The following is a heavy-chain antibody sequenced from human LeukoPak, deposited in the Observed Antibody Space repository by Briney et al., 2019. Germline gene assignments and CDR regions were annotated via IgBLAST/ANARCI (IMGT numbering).Heavy chain of an antibody. CDR3: ARADCNGGSCYSLDPKNWFDP. Sequence: ASVKVSCKASGYTFTGYYMHWVRHSPGQGLGWMGWINTNTGYTNHAQKFQGRVTMTRDTSISTAYMELSRLRSDDTAVYYCARADCNGGSCYSLDPKNWFDPWGQGTLVTVSS. V-gene: IGHV1-2*02. J-gene: IGHJ5*02. CDR1: GYTFTGYY. CDR2: INTNTGYT. D-gene: IGHD2-15*01.